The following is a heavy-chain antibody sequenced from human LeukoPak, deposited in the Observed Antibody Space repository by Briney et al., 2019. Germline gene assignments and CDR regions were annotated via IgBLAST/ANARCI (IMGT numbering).Heavy chain of an antibody. J-gene: IGHJ4*02. CDR2: IYTSGST. D-gene: IGHD2-8*01. CDR3: ARDRGLMVYATPFDY. Sequence: SETLSLTCTVSGGSISSYYWSWIRQPAGKGLEWIRRIYTSGSTNYNPSLKSRVTMSVDTSKNQFSLKLSSVTAADTAVYYCARDRGLMVYATPFDYWGQGTLVTVSS. CDR1: GGSISSYY. V-gene: IGHV4-4*07.